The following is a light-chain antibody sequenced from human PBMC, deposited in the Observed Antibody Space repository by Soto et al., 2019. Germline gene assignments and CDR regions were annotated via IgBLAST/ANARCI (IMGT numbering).Light chain of an antibody. V-gene: IGKV3-15*01. Sequence: IVMTQSPATLSVSPGEIATLSCRASQSISSDVAWYRQKPGQPPTLILYGASTRAIGIRARFSGSGSGTEFTLTINSLQSEDFGTYYCQQYNDWPLSFGGGPKVEIK. J-gene: IGKJ4*01. CDR1: QSISSD. CDR2: GAS. CDR3: QQYNDWPLS.